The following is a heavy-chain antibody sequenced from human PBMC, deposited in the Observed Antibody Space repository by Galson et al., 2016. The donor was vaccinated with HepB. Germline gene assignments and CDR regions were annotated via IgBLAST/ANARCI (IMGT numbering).Heavy chain of an antibody. Sequence: SVKVSCKASGYTFTSSYMHWVRQAPGQGLEWLGIINPSGSSATYTQKFQGRVTMTRDTSTSTVYMELSSLRSEDTAVYYCASRGRGAIITWGQGTLVSVSS. CDR3: ASRGRGAIIT. J-gene: IGHJ4*02. CDR2: INPSGSSA. V-gene: IGHV1-46*01. D-gene: IGHD3-22*01. CDR1: GYTFTSSY.